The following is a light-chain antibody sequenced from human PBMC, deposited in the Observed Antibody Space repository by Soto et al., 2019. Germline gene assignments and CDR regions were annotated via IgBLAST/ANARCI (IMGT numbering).Light chain of an antibody. Sequence: EIIMTQSPATLSVSPGEGATLSCRTSHSISTNLAWYQNKRGQSPRLLVYGASTRATGVPARFSGSGSGAEFTLSISSLQSEDFAVYYCQQYNSWPTFGGGTKVEIK. V-gene: IGKV3-15*01. CDR3: QQYNSWPT. J-gene: IGKJ4*01. CDR1: HSISTN. CDR2: GAS.